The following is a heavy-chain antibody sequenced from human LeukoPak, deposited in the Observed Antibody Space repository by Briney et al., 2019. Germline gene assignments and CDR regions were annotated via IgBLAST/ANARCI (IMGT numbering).Heavy chain of an antibody. D-gene: IGHD4-17*01. CDR1: GFTFSDYY. V-gene: IGHV3-11*01. CDR3: ARCPTSDYGEDDAFDI. J-gene: IGHJ3*02. CDR2: ISSSGSTI. Sequence: PGGSLRLSCAASGFTFSDYYMSWIRQAPGKGLEWVSYISSSGSTIYYADSVKGRFTISRDNAKNSLYLQMNSLRAEDTAVYYCARCPTSDYGEDDAFDIWGQGTMVTVSS.